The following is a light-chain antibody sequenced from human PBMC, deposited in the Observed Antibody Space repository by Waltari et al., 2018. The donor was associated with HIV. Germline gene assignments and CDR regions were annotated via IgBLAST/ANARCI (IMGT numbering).Light chain of an antibody. Sequence: QSALTQPRSVSGSPGQSVTISCTATSSDVGGFNFVSWYQQHPGKAPKLMIYDVTKRPSGVPDRFSGSKFDNTASLTISGLQADDEADYYCCSYAGSYTLVVFGGGTKLTVL. CDR1: SSDVGGFNF. CDR2: DVT. CDR3: CSYAGSYTLVV. V-gene: IGLV2-11*01. J-gene: IGLJ2*01.